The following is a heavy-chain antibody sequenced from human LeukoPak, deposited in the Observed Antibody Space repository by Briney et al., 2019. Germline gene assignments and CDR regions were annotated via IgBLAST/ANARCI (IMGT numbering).Heavy chain of an antibody. CDR1: GGSFSGYY. J-gene: IGHJ3*02. Sequence: SETLSLTCAVYGGSFSGYYWSWIRQPPGKGLEWIGEINHSGSTNYNPSLKSRVTISVDTSKNQFSLKLSSVTAADTAVYYCARPYYYDSSGYYSDAFDIWGQGTMVTVPS. CDR3: ARPYYYDSSGYYSDAFDI. V-gene: IGHV4-34*01. D-gene: IGHD3-22*01. CDR2: INHSGST.